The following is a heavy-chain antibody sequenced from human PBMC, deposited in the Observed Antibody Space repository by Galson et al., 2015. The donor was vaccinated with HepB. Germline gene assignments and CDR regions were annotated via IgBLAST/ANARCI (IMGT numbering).Heavy chain of an antibody. CDR2: INGGYGNT. D-gene: IGHD3-22*01. CDR1: GYSFISYA. J-gene: IGHJ3*01. V-gene: IGHV1-3*01. Sequence: SVKVSCKASGYSFISYAIHWVRQAPGQRLEWMGWINGGYGNTKFSQKFQGRVTFTRDTSASTAYMELSSLRSEDTAVYYCARAGDYYDSRGFISDALEVWGQGTMVTVSS. CDR3: ARAGDYYDSRGFISDALEV.